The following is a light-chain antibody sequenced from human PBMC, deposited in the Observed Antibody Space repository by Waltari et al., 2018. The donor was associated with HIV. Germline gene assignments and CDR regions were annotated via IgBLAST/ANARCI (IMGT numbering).Light chain of an antibody. CDR2: YND. CDR3: ASWDDRLNGWV. J-gene: IGLJ3*02. Sequence: QSVLTQPPSLSEAPRQRVTISCSGRHSNIGNTAVNWYQQLPGKAPKLHIYYNDLLPSGVSDRFSGSRSGTSASLAISGLQSEDEAHYYCASWDDRLNGWVFGGGTQLTVL. V-gene: IGLV1-36*01. CDR1: HSNIGNTA.